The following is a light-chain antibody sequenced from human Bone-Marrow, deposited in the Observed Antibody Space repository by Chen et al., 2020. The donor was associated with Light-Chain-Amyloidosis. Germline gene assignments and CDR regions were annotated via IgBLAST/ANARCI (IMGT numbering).Light chain of an antibody. J-gene: IGLJ3*02. Sequence: SYVLTQPSSVSVAPGQTATIACGGNNIGSTSVHWYQLTPGQAPLMVVYDDRDRPSGIPERLSGSNSEKTATLTISRVEAGDEADYYCQVWERSSDRPVFGGGTKLTVL. V-gene: IGLV3-21*02. CDR1: NIGSTS. CDR2: DDR. CDR3: QVWERSSDRPV.